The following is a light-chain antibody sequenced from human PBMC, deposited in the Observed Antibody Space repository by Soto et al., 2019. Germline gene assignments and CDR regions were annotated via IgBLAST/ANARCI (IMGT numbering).Light chain of an antibody. V-gene: IGKV3-20*01. CDR1: QSVTNNF. J-gene: IGKJ2*01. CDR3: QQYITLPHT. Sequence: ENVLTQSPGTLSLSPGERATLSCRASQSVTNNFFAWYQQKPGQAPRLLIYGISSRATGIPDRFSGSGSGTDFTLTISRLEPEDFAVYYCQQYITLPHTFGQGTKLEVK. CDR2: GIS.